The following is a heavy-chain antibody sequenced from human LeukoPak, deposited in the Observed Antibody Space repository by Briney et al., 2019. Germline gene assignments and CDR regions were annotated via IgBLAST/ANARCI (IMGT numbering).Heavy chain of an antibody. CDR1: GDSINDINYY. J-gene: IGHJ4*02. Sequence: PSETLSLTCIVSGDSINDINYYWRWIRQPPGKGLEWMGSIYYSGSTYYNPSLKSRVAIAVDTSKNQFSLKLSSVTAADTAVYYCARVRFSSSGWFWGQGTLVTVSS. CDR2: IYYSGST. CDR3: ARVRFSSSGWF. D-gene: IGHD6-19*01. V-gene: IGHV4-39*01.